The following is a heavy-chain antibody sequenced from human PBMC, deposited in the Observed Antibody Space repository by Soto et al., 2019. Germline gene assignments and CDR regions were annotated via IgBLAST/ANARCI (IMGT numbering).Heavy chain of an antibody. J-gene: IGHJ6*02. V-gene: IGHV1-69*13. D-gene: IGHD3-3*01. Sequence: SVKVSCKASGGTFSSYAISWVRQAPGQGLEWMGGIIPIFGTANYAQKFQGRVTITADESTSTAYMELSSLRSEDTAVYYCARDAPYYDFWSGYLESRYYYYVMDGWGQGTTATRSS. CDR1: GGTFSSYA. CDR3: ARDAPYYDFWSGYLESRYYYYVMDG. CDR2: IIPIFGTA.